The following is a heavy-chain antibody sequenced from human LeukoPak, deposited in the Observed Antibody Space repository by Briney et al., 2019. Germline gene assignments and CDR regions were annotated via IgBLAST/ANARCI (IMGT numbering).Heavy chain of an antibody. V-gene: IGHV4-34*01. CDR2: INHSGST. CDR3: ARAGPYYYGSGRYSQSDY. D-gene: IGHD3-10*01. Sequence: PSETLSLTCAVYGGSFSGYYWSWIRQPPGKGLEWIGEINHSGSTNYNPSLKSRVTISVDTSKNQFSLKLSSVTAADTAVYYCARAGPYYYGSGRYSQSDYWGQGTLVTVSS. J-gene: IGHJ4*02. CDR1: GGSFSGYY.